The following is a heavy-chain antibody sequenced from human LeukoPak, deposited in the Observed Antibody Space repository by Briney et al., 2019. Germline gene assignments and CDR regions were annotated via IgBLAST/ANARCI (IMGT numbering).Heavy chain of an antibody. CDR2: ISAYNGNT. J-gene: IGHJ3*02. Sequence: ASVKVSCKASGYTFTSYGISWVRQAPGQGLEWMGWISAYNGNTNYAQKLQGRVTMTTDTSTSTAYMELRSLRSDDTAVYYCARDGPSYKKTLLPAEDAFDIWGQGTMVTVSS. CDR1: GYTFTSYG. CDR3: ARDGPSYKKTLLPAEDAFDI. D-gene: IGHD3-22*01. V-gene: IGHV1-18*01.